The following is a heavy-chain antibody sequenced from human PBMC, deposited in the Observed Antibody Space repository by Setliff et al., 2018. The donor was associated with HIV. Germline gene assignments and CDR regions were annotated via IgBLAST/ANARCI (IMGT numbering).Heavy chain of an antibody. D-gene: IGHD3-10*01. Sequence: PGGSLRLSCAASGFTFNDYYMSWVRQAPGKGLEWVSYISPTNTYTNYADSVKGRFAISRDNAKNSLYLHMNSLRADDTAVYYCARDPDTTSSITVVRGVILDSWGQGTLVTVSS. CDR1: GFTFNDYY. CDR2: ISPTNTYT. V-gene: IGHV3-11*05. CDR3: ARDPDTTSSITVVRGVILDS. J-gene: IGHJ4*02.